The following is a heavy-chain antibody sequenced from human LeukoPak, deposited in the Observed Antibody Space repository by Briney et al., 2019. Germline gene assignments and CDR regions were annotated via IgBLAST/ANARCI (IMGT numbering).Heavy chain of an antibody. CDR2: ISGSGGST. CDR3: ARGSGSYFGTAAHQNWFDP. J-gene: IGHJ5*02. Sequence: GGSLRLSCAASGFTFSSYAMSWVRQAPGKGLEWVSAISGSGGSTYYADSVKGRFTISRDNSKNTLYLQMNSLRAEDTAVYYCARGSGSYFGTAAHQNWFDPWGQGTLVTVSS. D-gene: IGHD3-10*01. V-gene: IGHV3-23*01. CDR1: GFTFSSYA.